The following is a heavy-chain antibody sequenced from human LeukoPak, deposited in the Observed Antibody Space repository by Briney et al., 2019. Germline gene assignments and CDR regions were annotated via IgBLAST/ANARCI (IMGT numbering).Heavy chain of an antibody. V-gene: IGHV3-23*01. CDR3: SKGGGTYPDDYFDS. J-gene: IGHJ4*02. CDR1: GFTFSNYA. CDR2: ISGSGGST. Sequence: GGSLRLSCAASGFTFSNYAMSWVRQAPRKGLEWVSAISGSGGSTYYADSVKGRFTISRDNSKNTVYVQMNSLRAEDTAVYYCSKGGGTYPDDYFDSWGQGTPVTVSS.